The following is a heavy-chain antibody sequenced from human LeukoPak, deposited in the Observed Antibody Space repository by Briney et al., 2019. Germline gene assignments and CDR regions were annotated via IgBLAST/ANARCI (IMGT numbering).Heavy chain of an antibody. J-gene: IGHJ3*02. CDR2: IYTSGST. CDR3: ARERIRHYNRNAFDI. Sequence: SETLSLTCTVSGGSISSYYWSWIRQPAGKGLEWIGRIYTSGSTNYNPSLKSRVTMSVDTSKNQFSLKLSSVTAADTAVYYCARERIRHYNRNAFDIWGQGTMVTVSS. D-gene: IGHD1-1*01. V-gene: IGHV4-4*07. CDR1: GGSISSYY.